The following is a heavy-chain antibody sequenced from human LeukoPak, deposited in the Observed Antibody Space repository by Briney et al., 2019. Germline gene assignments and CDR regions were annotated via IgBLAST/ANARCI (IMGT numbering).Heavy chain of an antibody. J-gene: IGHJ4*02. Sequence: GGSLRLSCAASGFTFSGYPIHWVRQAPGKGLEWVAVISYDGSNKYYADSVKGRFTISRDNSKNTLYLQMNSLRAEDTAVYYCARAYYSLYYFDYWGQGTLVTVSS. CDR2: ISYDGSNK. CDR3: ARAYYSLYYFDY. V-gene: IGHV3-30*04. CDR1: GFTFSGYP. D-gene: IGHD3-10*01.